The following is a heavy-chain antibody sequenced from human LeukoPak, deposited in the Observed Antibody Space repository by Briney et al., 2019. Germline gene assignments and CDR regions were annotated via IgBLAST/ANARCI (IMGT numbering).Heavy chain of an antibody. CDR1: GFTVSSNS. D-gene: IGHD3-22*01. CDR2: IYSGGNT. CDR3: TKTIDGYLLGYFDH. J-gene: IGHJ4*02. Sequence: GGSLRLSCTVSGFTVSSNSWSWVRQAPGKGLEWVSFIYSGGNTHYSDSVKGRFTISRDNPKNTLYLEMNSLRPEDTAVYYCTKTIDGYLLGYFDHWGQGTLVTVVS. V-gene: IGHV3-53*05.